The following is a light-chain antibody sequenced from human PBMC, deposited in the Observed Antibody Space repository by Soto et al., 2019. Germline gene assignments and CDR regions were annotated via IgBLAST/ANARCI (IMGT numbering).Light chain of an antibody. CDR2: SAS. J-gene: IGKJ1*01. CDR1: QSAFSSY. V-gene: IGKV3-20*01. Sequence: EPVLTQSPGTLSLSPGERATLSCRASQSAFSSYLAWFQKKPGQAPSLLIYSASSRATGVPDTFSGSGSGTDFTLTISRLEPEDVAVYYCQQDGSSPLTLGQGTKVEIK. CDR3: QQDGSSPLT.